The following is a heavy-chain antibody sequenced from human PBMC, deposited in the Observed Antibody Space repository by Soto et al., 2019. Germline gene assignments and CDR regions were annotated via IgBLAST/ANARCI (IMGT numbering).Heavy chain of an antibody. J-gene: IGHJ4*02. V-gene: IGHV4-39*01. Sequence: QLQLQESGPGLVKPSETLSLTCTVSGGSISSSSYYWGWIRQPPGKGLEWIGSIYYSGSTYYNPSLKSRVTISVDTSKNQCSLKLSSVTAADTAVYYCARHVTMVRGAHFDYWGQGTLVTVSS. CDR1: GGSISSSSYY. CDR2: IYYSGST. CDR3: ARHVTMVRGAHFDY. D-gene: IGHD3-10*01.